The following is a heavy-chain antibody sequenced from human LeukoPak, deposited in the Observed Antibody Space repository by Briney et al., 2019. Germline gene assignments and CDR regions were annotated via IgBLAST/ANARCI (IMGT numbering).Heavy chain of an antibody. CDR3: ARGAYSSSWYEYYYCYGMDV. J-gene: IGHJ6*02. CDR1: GYTFTSYD. D-gene: IGHD6-13*01. Sequence: ASVKVSCKASGYTFTSYDINWVRQATGQGLEWMGWMNPNSGNTGYAQKFQGRVTMTRNTSISTAYMELSSLRSEDTAVYYCARGAYSSSWYEYYYCYGMDVWGQGTTVTVSS. CDR2: MNPNSGNT. V-gene: IGHV1-8*01.